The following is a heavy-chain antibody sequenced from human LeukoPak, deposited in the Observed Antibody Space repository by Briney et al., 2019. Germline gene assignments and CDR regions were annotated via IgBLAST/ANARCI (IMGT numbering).Heavy chain of an antibody. Sequence: ASVKVSCKASGYTFTSYGISWVRQAPGQGLEWMGIINPSGGSTSYAQKFQGRVTMTRDMSTSTVYMELSSLRSEDTAVYYCARSPQNIVATLYYFDYWGQGTLVTVSS. CDR3: ARSPQNIVATLYYFDY. D-gene: IGHD5-12*01. V-gene: IGHV1-46*01. CDR1: GYTFTSYG. CDR2: INPSGGST. J-gene: IGHJ4*02.